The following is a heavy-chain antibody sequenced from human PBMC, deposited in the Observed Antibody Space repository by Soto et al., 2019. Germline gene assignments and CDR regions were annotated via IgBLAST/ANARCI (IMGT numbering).Heavy chain of an antibody. J-gene: IGHJ6*02. CDR1: GGSISSGGYY. CDR2: IYYSGST. V-gene: IGHV4-31*03. CDR3: ARVSRHYDSTMDV. Sequence: QVQLQESGPGLVKPSQTLSLTCTVSGGSISSGGYYWSWIRQHPGKGLEWIGYIYYSGSTYYNPAPHSRVXXSXDXYKNQFSLNLSSVTAADTAVYYCARVSRHYDSTMDVWGQGTTVTVSS. D-gene: IGHD3-22*01.